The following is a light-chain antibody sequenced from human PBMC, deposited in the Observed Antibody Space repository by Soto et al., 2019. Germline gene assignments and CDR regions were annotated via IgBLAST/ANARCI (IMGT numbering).Light chain of an antibody. CDR3: QQYGSSGT. Sequence: IVLTQSPGTLSLSPGERATLSCRASQSVSHTYLAWYQQKPGQAPRLLIYGASNRATGIPDRFSGSGPGTDFTLTISRLEPEDFAVYYCQQYGSSGTFGQGTKVDIK. CDR1: QSVSHTY. J-gene: IGKJ1*01. CDR2: GAS. V-gene: IGKV3-20*01.